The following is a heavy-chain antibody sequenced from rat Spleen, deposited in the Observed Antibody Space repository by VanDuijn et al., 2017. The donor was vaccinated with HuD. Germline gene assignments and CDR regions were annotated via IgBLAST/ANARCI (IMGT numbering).Heavy chain of an antibody. J-gene: IGHJ2*01. D-gene: IGHD1-4*01. Sequence: EVQVLESGGGLVQPGNSLKLSCATSGFTFSTAWMYWYRQFPAKRREWVARIKAKSNNYATDYTESVKGRFTISRDDSKSSIYLQMNHLKEEDTAIYYCAPRTPFDYWGQGVMVTVSS. V-gene: IGHV6-6*01. CDR3: APRTPFDY. CDR1: GFTFSTAW. CDR2: IKAKSNNYAT.